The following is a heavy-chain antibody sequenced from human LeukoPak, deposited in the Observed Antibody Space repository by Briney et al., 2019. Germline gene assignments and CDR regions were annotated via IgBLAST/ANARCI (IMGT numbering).Heavy chain of an antibody. D-gene: IGHD7-27*01. CDR2: IHHSGNS. Sequence: AETLSLTCTVSGASVTDYYWSWIRQSPGKGLEWISYIHHSGNSDYNPSLRSRVTTSLDTSKNQFSLNLISVTAADTAVYYCTRGHWGLQSWSQGTLVTVSS. V-gene: IGHV4-59*02. CDR1: GASVTDYY. J-gene: IGHJ5*02. CDR3: TRGHWGLQS.